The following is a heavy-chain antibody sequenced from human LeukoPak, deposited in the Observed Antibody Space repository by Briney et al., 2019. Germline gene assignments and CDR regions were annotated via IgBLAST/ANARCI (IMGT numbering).Heavy chain of an antibody. D-gene: IGHD2-2*03. Sequence: SGTLSLTCAVSGGSISSSNWWSWVRQPPGKGLEWIGEIYHSGSTNYNPSLKSRVTISVDKSKNQFSLKLSSVTAADTAVYYCAAHGYCSSTSCFRNWFDPWGQGTLVTVSS. J-gene: IGHJ5*02. CDR2: IYHSGST. CDR1: GGSISSSNW. CDR3: AAHGYCSSTSCFRNWFDP. V-gene: IGHV4-4*02.